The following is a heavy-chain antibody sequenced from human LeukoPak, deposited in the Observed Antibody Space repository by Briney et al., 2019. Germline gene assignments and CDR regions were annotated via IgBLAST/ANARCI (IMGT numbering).Heavy chain of an antibody. V-gene: IGHV3-23*01. Sequence: GGSLRLSCAASGFTFSSYAMSWVRQAPGKGLEWVSGISGSGDNTYYADSVKGRFTISRDNAKNSLYLQMNSLRAEDTAVYYCARALGSTVTSTPLDYWGQGTLVTVSS. J-gene: IGHJ4*02. CDR1: GFTFSSYA. D-gene: IGHD4-17*01. CDR2: ISGSGDNT. CDR3: ARALGSTVTSTPLDY.